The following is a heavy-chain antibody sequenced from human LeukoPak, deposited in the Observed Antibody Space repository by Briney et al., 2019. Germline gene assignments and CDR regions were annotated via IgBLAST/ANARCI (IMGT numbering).Heavy chain of an antibody. CDR1: GGSSNGYY. CDR2: VYNSESI. J-gene: IGHJ5*02. D-gene: IGHD2-2*01. V-gene: IGHV4-4*07. Sequence: SETLSLXCTVSGGSSNGYYWRWIRQTPGKGLEWIGRVYNSESINYNPSLKSRVTMSIDTSKNQFYLKLNSVTAADTAVYYCARDRSSSYTRDWFDPWGQGALVTVSS. CDR3: ARDRSSSYTRDWFDP.